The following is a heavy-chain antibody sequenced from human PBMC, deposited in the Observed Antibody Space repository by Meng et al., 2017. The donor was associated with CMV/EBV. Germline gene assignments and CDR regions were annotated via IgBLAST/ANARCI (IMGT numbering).Heavy chain of an antibody. J-gene: IGHJ4*02. CDR2: IDPSDSYT. CDR1: GYSFTSYW. D-gene: IGHD6-6*01. Sequence: GASLKISCKGSGYSFTSYWISWVRQMPGKGLEWMGRIDPSDSYTNYSPSFQGHVTISADKSISTAYLQWSSLKASDTAMYYCAISGRAARVSPIDSWGQGTLVTVSS. V-gene: IGHV5-10-1*01. CDR3: AISGRAARVSPIDS.